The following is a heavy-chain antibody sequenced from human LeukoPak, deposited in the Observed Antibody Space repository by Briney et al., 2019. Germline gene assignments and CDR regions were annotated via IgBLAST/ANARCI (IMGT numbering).Heavy chain of an antibody. CDR3: ARGLSGSYTLAAFDI. Sequence: ASVKVSCKASGYIFTSYGISWVRQAPGQGLEWMGRFTTYNGNTNYAQKFQGRVIMTTDTSTSTAYMELRSLTSDDTAVYYCARGLSGSYTLAAFDIWGQGTMVTVSS. D-gene: IGHD1-26*01. CDR1: GYIFTSYG. CDR2: FTTYNGNT. V-gene: IGHV1-18*01. J-gene: IGHJ3*02.